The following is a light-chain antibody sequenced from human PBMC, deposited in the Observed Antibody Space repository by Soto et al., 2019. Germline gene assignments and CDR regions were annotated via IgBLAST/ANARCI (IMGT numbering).Light chain of an antibody. V-gene: IGKV1-39*01. CDR1: QSISSY. Sequence: DIQMTQSPSSLSASVGDRVTITCRASQSISSYLHWYQQKPGKAPKLLIYAASILQSGVPSRFSGSGSGTDFTLTISSLRPEDFATYYCQRSFSTPLTFGGGTKVEIK. CDR2: AAS. CDR3: QRSFSTPLT. J-gene: IGKJ4*01.